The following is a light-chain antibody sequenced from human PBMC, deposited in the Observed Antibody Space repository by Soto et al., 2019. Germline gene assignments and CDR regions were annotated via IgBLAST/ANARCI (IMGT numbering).Light chain of an antibody. CDR2: GAA. J-gene: IGKJ1*01. CDR1: QRVSSN. CDR3: QHYNNWPWT. Sequence: EIVMTQSPATLSVSPGERATLSCRASQRVSSNLAWYQQKPGQAPRLLIYGAATRATGIPARFSGSGSGTEFTLTISSLQSEDFAVYYCQHYNNWPWTVGQGTKVEIK. V-gene: IGKV3-15*01.